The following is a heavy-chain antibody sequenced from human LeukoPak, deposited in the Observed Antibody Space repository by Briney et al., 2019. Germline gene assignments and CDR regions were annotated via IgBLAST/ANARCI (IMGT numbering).Heavy chain of an antibody. CDR1: GDSITSADYY. CDR3: ARRGDFDY. Sequence: SQTLSLTCSVSGDSITSADYYWSWIRQPPRKGLEWSGYIHCSGSTYYNPSLKSRVTISVDTSKNQFSLKLSSVTAADTAVYYCARRGDFDYWGQGTLVTVSS. CDR2: IHCSGST. J-gene: IGHJ4*02. V-gene: IGHV4-30-4*08.